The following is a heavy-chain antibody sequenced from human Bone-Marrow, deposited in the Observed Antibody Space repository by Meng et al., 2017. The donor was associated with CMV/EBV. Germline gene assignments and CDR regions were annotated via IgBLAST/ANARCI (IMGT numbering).Heavy chain of an antibody. Sequence: ASVKVSCKASGYTFTSYGISWVRQAPGQGLEWMGWISAYNGNTNYAQKLQGRVTMTTDTSTRAGYMELRSLRSDDTAVYYCARDSKNPGLAWLDYYGMDACGQRTTVTVSS. CDR3: ARDSKNPGLAWLDYYGMDA. CDR2: ISAYNGNT. D-gene: IGHD3-3*01. J-gene: IGHJ6*02. CDR1: GYTFTSYG. V-gene: IGHV1-18*01.